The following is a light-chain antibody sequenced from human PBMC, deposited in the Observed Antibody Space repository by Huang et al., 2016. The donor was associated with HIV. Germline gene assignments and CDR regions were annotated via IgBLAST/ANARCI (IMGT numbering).Light chain of an antibody. CDR3: QQSYSSRLS. CDR2: AAS. J-gene: IGKJ4*01. V-gene: IGKV1-39*01. CDR1: QTITTY. Sequence: DIQMTQSPSSLSASVGDRVIMTCRASQTITTYLNWYQQRPGKAPKLLIYAASSLQSGVPSRFSGSGAGTDFTRTISSLQPEDCATYYCQQSYSSRLSFGGGTKVGIK.